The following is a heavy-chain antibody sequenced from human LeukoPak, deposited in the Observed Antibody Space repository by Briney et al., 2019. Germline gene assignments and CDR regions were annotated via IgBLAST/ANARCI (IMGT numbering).Heavy chain of an antibody. D-gene: IGHD6-19*01. J-gene: IGHJ4*02. CDR1: GFTLIDYY. V-gene: IGHV3-11*01. Sequence: GRCLRLSFSAFGFTLIDYYMSSIREAPGEGGEWVSYISSSGSTIYYADSVKGRFTISRDNAKNSLYLQMNSLRAEDTAVYYCARSSSSGWYYWGQGTLVTVSS. CDR2: ISSSGSTI. CDR3: ARSSSSGWYY.